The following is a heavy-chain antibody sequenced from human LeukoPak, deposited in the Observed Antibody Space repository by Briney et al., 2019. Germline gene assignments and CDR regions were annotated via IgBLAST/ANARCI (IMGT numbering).Heavy chain of an antibody. Sequence: ASVKVSCKASGCTFTNCDINWVRQATGQGLEWMGWVNPDSGNTGYAQKFQGRVTMTRNTSISTAYMELSSLRSDDTAVYYCAREVAVPGVNAFDIWGQGTRVTVSS. V-gene: IGHV1-8*01. CDR2: VNPDSGNT. J-gene: IGHJ3*02. CDR1: GCTFTNCD. CDR3: AREVAVPGVNAFDI. D-gene: IGHD6-19*01.